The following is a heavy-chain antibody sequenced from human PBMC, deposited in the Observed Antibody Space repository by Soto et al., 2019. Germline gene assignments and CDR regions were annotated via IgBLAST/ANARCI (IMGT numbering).Heavy chain of an antibody. CDR2: ISAYNGNT. CDR3: ARDDYDILTGYYPDYYYGMDV. V-gene: IGHV1-18*04. J-gene: IGHJ6*02. CDR1: GYTFTSYG. D-gene: IGHD3-9*01. Sequence: ASVKVSCKASGYTFTSYGISWVRQAPGQGLEWMGWISAYNGNTNYAQELQGRVTMTTDTSTSTAYMELRSLRSDDTAVYYCARDDYDILTGYYPDYYYGMDVWGQGTTVTVS.